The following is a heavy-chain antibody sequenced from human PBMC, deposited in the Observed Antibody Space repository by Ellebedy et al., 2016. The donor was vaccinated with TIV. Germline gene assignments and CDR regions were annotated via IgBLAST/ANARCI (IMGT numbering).Heavy chain of an antibody. D-gene: IGHD3-10*01. CDR3: AYNYGSGSYFVS. J-gene: IGHJ5*01. Sequence: SETLSLXXAVSGGSNRSSNWWSWVRQPPGKGLEWIGEIYHSGSTNYNPTLKSRVTISADESENQFSLNLRSVTAADTAVYYCAYNYGSGSYFVSWGQGTLVTVSS. V-gene: IGHV4-4*02. CDR2: IYHSGST. CDR1: GGSNRSSNW.